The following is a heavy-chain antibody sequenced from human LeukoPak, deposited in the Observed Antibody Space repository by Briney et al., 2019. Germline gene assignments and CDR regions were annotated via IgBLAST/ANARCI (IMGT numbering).Heavy chain of an antibody. V-gene: IGHV4-59*08. J-gene: IGHJ4*02. Sequence: KASETLSLTCTVSGGSISSYYWSWIRQPPGKGLEWIGYIYYSGSTNYNPSLKSRVTISVDTSKNQFSLKLSSVTAADTAVYYCARLGPEGPDYFDYWGQGTLVTVSS. CDR1: GGSISSYY. D-gene: IGHD1-26*01. CDR3: ARLGPEGPDYFDY. CDR2: IYYSGST.